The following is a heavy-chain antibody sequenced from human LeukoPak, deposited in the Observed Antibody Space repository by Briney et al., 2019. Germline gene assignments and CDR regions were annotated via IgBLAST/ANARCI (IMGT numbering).Heavy chain of an antibody. D-gene: IGHD6-19*01. V-gene: IGHV3-21*01. J-gene: IGHJ4*02. Sequence: GGSLRLSCAASGFTFSSYSMNWVRQAPGKGLEWVSSINSDSNYIYYADSVKGRFTISRDAKNSLYLQMNSLRAEDTAVYYCARGESSGCFDQWGQGTLVTVSS. CDR2: INSDSNYI. CDR3: ARGESSGCFDQ. CDR1: GFTFSSYS.